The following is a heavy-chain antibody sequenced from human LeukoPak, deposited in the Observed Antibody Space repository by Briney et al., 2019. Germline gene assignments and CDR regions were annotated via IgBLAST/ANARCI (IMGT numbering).Heavy chain of an antibody. CDR1: VYTFTGYY. J-gene: IGHJ3*02. V-gene: IGHV1-2*02. CDR2: INPNSGGT. CDR3: ARDHAAFDI. Sequence: GASVKVSFKASVYTFTGYYMHWVRQPPGQELEWMGWINPNSGGTNYAQKFQGRVTMTRDTSISTAYMELSRLRSDDTAVYYCARDHAAFDIWGQGTMVTVSS.